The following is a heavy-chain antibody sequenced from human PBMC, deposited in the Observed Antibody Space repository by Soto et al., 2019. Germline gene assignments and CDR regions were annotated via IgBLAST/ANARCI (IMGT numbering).Heavy chain of an antibody. J-gene: IGHJ5*02. CDR3: ARGRTSVTSREYNWFAP. V-gene: IGHV4-34*01. CDR2: INHSGST. Sequence: TYAVFGGSVSGDDWSWIRQPPGKGLEWIGEINHSGSTNYNPSLKSRVTISVDTSKNQFSLKLSSVTAADTAVYYCARGRTSVTSREYNWFAPWGQGPLVTVS. CDR1: GGSVSGDD. D-gene: IGHD4-17*01.